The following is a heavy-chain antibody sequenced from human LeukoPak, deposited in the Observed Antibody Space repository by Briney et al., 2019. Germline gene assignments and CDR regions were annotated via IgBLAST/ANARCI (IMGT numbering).Heavy chain of an antibody. CDR1: GFTFDDYG. CDR3: ARGPKYYGSGSPDY. J-gene: IGHJ4*02. Sequence: GGSLRLSCAASGFTFDDYGMSWVRQAPGKGLEWVSGINWNGGSTGYADSVKGRFTISRDNAKNSLYLQMNSLRAEDTALYYCARGPKYYGSGSPDYWGQGALVSVSS. D-gene: IGHD3-10*01. CDR2: INWNGGST. V-gene: IGHV3-20*04.